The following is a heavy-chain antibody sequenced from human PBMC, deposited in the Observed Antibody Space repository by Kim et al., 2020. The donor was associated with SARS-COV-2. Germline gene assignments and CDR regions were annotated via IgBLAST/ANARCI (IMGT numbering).Heavy chain of an antibody. CDR3: AREGAAAANRYYYYYYGMDV. V-gene: IGHV3-7*04. Sequence: GGSLRLSCAASGFTFSSYWMSWVRQAPGKGLEWVANIKQDGSEKYYVDSVKGRFTISRDNAKNSLYLQMNSLRAEDTAVYYCAREGAAAANRYYYYYYGMDVWGQGTTVTVSS. CDR1: GFTFSSYW. J-gene: IGHJ6*02. D-gene: IGHD6-13*01. CDR2: IKQDGSEK.